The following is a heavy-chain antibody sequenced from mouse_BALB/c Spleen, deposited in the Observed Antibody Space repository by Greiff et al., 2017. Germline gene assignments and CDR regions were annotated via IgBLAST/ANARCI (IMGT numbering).Heavy chain of an antibody. Sequence: EVQLVESGGDLVKPGGSLKLSCAASGFTFSSYGMSWVRQTPDKRLEWVATISSGGSYTYYPDSVKGRFTISRDNAKNTLYLQMSSLKSEDTAMYYCARPYDYDIGYAMDYWGQGTSVTVSS. D-gene: IGHD2-4*01. V-gene: IGHV5-6*01. J-gene: IGHJ4*01. CDR1: GFTFSSYG. CDR2: ISSGGSYT. CDR3: ARPYDYDIGYAMDY.